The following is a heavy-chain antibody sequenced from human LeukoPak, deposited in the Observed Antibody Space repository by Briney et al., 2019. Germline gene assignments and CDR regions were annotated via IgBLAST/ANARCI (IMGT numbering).Heavy chain of an antibody. Sequence: SVKVSCKASGGTFSSYAISWVRQAPGQGLEWMGGIIPIFGTANYAQKFQGRVTITTDESTSTAYIELSSLRYEDTAVYYCASRDYDFWSSYLAKKDYYSYYMDVWGKGTTVTVSS. J-gene: IGHJ6*03. CDR1: GGTFSSYA. D-gene: IGHD3-3*01. CDR2: IIPIFGTA. V-gene: IGHV1-69*05. CDR3: ASRDYDFWSSYLAKKDYYSYYMDV.